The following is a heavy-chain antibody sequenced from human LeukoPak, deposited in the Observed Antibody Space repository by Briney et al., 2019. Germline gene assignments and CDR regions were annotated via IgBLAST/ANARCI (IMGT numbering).Heavy chain of an antibody. V-gene: IGHV3-48*01. CDR1: EFTFSSYS. Sequence: GGSLRLPCAASEFTFSSYSMCWVRQAPGKGLEWVSYISSSGTSIYYADSVRGRFTISRDNSENTLYLHMNSLRAEDTAVYYCARDRVGYSGARGLDYWGQGTLVSVSS. CDR2: ISSSGTSI. D-gene: IGHD5-12*01. J-gene: IGHJ4*02. CDR3: ARDRVGYSGARGLDY.